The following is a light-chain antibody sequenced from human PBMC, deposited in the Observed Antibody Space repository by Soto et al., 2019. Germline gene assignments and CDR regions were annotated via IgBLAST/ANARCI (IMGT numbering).Light chain of an antibody. CDR2: TTS. V-gene: IGKV3-15*01. CDR1: QSVGSN. CDR3: QQYNSWPRT. J-gene: IGKJ1*01. Sequence: EVVMTQSPATLSVSPGERATFSCRASQSVGSNLAWYQQKPGQAPSLLIYTTSTRASGVPARFSGSGSGTEFTLTINSLQTEDFGLYYCQQYNSWPRTFGQGTKVDIK.